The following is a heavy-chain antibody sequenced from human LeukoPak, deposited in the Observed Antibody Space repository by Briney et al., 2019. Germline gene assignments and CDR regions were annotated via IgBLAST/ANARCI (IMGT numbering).Heavy chain of an antibody. J-gene: IGHJ4*02. D-gene: IGHD3-10*01. V-gene: IGHV4-4*07. CDR3: ASVGDRTVRGVITYFDY. CDR1: GCSISSYY. Sequence: PSETLSLTCTVSGCSISSYYWSWIRQPAGKGLEWVGRIYTSGSTNDNPSLESRVTMSAATSKTPFSLKLSSVTAADTAVYYCASVGDRTVRGVITYFDYCGQGTLVTVSS. CDR2: IYTSGST.